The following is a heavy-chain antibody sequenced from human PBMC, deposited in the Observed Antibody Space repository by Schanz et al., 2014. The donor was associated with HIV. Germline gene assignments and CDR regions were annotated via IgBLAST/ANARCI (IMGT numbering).Heavy chain of an antibody. D-gene: IGHD6-6*01. Sequence: QVQLVQSGAEVKKTGSPVKVSCKAFGGTLSNYAISWVRQAPGQGLEWLGLIMPKFGTENYAQKYQGRVTLTADATTAYMDLSSLKFEDTAVYYCARYPRLIEFGSPQGLDVWGQGTTVTVSS. J-gene: IGHJ6*02. CDR1: GGTLSNYA. V-gene: IGHV1-69*01. CDR3: ARYPRLIEFGSPQGLDV. CDR2: IMPKFGTE.